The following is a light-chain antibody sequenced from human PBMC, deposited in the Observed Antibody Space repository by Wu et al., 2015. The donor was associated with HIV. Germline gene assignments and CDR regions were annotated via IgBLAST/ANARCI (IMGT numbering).Light chain of an antibody. V-gene: IGKV3-20*01. J-gene: IGKJ3*01. CDR1: QSVSSSY. Sequence: EIVLTQSPDNLSLSPGEGATLSCRASQSVSSSYLAWYQQKPGQAPRLLIYGASSRATGIPDRFSGSGSGTDFTLTISRLEPEDFAVYYCQQYGSSPFTFGPGTKVDIK. CDR2: GAS. CDR3: QQYGSSPFT.